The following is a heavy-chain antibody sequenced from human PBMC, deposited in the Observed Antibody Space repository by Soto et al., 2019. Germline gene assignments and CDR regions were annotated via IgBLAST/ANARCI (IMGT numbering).Heavy chain of an antibody. D-gene: IGHD3-22*01. J-gene: IGHJ4*02. Sequence: EVQLVESGGGLVQPGGSLRLSCAASGFTFSTYNMNWVRQAPGKGLEWVSYISSSTSTIYYADSVKGRFTISRDNAKNSLYLQMNSLRVEDTAVYYCARDQYYYDSSGYSPFDYWGQGTLVTVSS. V-gene: IGHV3-48*01. CDR3: ARDQYYYDSSGYSPFDY. CDR1: GFTFSTYN. CDR2: ISSSTSTI.